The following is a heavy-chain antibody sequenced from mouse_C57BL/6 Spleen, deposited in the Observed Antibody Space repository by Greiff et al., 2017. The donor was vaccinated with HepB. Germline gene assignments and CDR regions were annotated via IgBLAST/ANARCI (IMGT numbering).Heavy chain of an antibody. Sequence: DVKLVESGGGLVKPGGSLKLSCAASGFTFSDYGMHWVRQAPEKGLEWVAYISSGSSTIYYADTVKGRFTISRDNAKNTLCLQMTSLRSEDTAMYYCARNDYAYFDYWGQGTTLTVSS. D-gene: IGHD2-4*01. CDR3: ARNDYAYFDY. CDR1: GFTFSDYG. J-gene: IGHJ2*01. CDR2: ISSGSSTI. V-gene: IGHV5-17*01.